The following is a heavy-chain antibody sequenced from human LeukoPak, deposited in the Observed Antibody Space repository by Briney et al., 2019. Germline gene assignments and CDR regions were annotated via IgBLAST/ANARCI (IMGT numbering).Heavy chain of an antibody. CDR3: ERGPQLAQLYSYYYYMDV. CDR2: IKQDGSEK. J-gene: IGHJ6*03. Sequence: PGGSLRLSCAASGFTFSNAWMSWVRQAPGKGLEWVANIKQDGSEKYYVDSVKGRFTISRDNAKNSLYLKMNSLRAEDTAVYYCERGPQLAQLYSYYYYMDVWGKGTTVTVSS. D-gene: IGHD2-2*01. V-gene: IGHV3-7*01. CDR1: GFTFSNAW.